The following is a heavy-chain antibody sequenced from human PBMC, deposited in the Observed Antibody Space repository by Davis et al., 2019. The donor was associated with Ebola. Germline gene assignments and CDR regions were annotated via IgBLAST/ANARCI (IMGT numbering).Heavy chain of an antibody. V-gene: IGHV4-59*12. CDR3: ARGSPRVDLRFLEWLTNWAFDY. CDR2: IYSST. Sequence: SETLSLTCTVSGGSISSYYWSWIRQPPGKGLEWIGYIYSSTNYNPSLKSRVTISVDTSKNQFSLKLSSVTAADTAVYYCARGSPRVDLRFLEWLTNWAFDYWGQGTLVTVSS. CDR1: GGSISSYY. D-gene: IGHD3-3*01. J-gene: IGHJ4*02.